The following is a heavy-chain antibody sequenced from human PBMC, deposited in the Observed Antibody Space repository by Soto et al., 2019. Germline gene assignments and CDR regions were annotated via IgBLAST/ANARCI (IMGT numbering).Heavy chain of an antibody. J-gene: IGHJ5*02. Sequence: SETLSLTCAVSGGSISSSNWWSWVRQPPGKGLEWIGEMYHSGSTYYNPSLKSRVTISVDTSKNQFSLKLSSVTAADTAVYYCARERPDGARLDPWGQGTLVTVSS. CDR3: ARERPDGARLDP. CDR1: GGSISSSNW. CDR2: MYHSGST. V-gene: IGHV4-4*02. D-gene: IGHD6-6*01.